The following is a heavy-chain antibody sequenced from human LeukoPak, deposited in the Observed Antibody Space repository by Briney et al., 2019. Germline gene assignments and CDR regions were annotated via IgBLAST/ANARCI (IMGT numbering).Heavy chain of an antibody. CDR1: GGTFSSYG. D-gene: IGHD2-2*03. CDR3: ARGTGGYSAEYFPH. CDR2: ISAYNGNT. Sequence: GSSVKVSCKASGGTFSSYGISWVRQAPGQGLEWMGWISAYNGNTNYAQKLQGRVIMTTDTSTSTAYMELRSLRSDDTAVYYCARGTGGYSAEYFPHWGQGTLVTVSS. V-gene: IGHV1-18*01. J-gene: IGHJ1*01.